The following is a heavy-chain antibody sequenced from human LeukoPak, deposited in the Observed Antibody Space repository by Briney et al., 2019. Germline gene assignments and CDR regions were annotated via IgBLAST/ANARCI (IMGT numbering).Heavy chain of an antibody. D-gene: IGHD5-18*01. J-gene: IGHJ4*02. V-gene: IGHV4-34*01. Sequence: SETLSLTCTVSGGSISSYYWSWIRQPPGKGLEWIGEINHSGSTNYNPSLKSRVTISVDTSKNQFSLKLSSVTAADTAVYYCAKLGYSYGDWGQGTLVTVSS. CDR1: GGSISSYY. CDR2: INHSGST. CDR3: AKLGYSYGD.